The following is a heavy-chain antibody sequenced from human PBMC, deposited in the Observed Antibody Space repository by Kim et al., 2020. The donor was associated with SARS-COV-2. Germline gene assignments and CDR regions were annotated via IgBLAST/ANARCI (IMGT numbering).Heavy chain of an antibody. V-gene: IGHV7-4-1*02. Sequence: ASVKVSCKASGYTFTSYAMNWVRQAPGQGLEWMGWINTNTGNPTYAQGFTGRFVFSLDTSVSTAYLQISSLKAEDTAVYYCARGWGIVVVPAAIRWGQGTLVTVSS. CDR1: GYTFTSYA. D-gene: IGHD2-2*02. CDR2: INTNTGNP. J-gene: IGHJ4*02. CDR3: ARGWGIVVVPAAIR.